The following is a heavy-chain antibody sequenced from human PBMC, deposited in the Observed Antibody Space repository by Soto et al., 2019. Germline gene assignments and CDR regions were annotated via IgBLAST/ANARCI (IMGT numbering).Heavy chain of an antibody. D-gene: IGHD6-13*01. CDR1: GFTFSNAW. CDR2: IKSKTDGGAT. J-gene: IGHJ6*02. Sequence: GGSLRLSCAASGFTFSNAWMSWVRQAPGKGLEWVGRIKSKTDGGATDYAAPVKGRFTISRDDSKNTLYLQMNSLKTEDTAVYYCTTVGSSSFYYYGMDVWGQGTTVTVSS. CDR3: TTVGSSSFYYYGMDV. V-gene: IGHV3-15*01.